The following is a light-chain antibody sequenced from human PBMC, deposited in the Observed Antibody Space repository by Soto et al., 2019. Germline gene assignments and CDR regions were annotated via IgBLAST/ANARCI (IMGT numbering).Light chain of an antibody. V-gene: IGLV3-1*01. CDR2: QDN. CDR3: QAWDSSTVI. CDR1: KLGHKY. J-gene: IGLJ2*01. Sequence: SYELTQPPSVSVSPGQTASITCSGDKLGHKYACWYQQKSGQSPVLVIYQDNRRPSGIPERFSGSNSGNTATLTISGTQAVDEADYHCQAWDSSTVIFGGGTKLTVL.